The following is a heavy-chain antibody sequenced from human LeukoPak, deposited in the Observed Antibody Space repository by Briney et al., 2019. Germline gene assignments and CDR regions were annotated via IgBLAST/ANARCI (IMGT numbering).Heavy chain of an antibody. J-gene: IGHJ4*02. Sequence: SETLSLTRTVSGGSISSYYWSWIRQTPGKGLEWIGYIYYSGSTNFNPSLKSRVTISVDTSKNQFSLKMSSVTAADTAVYYCARRYGSGSSGTFDYWGQGTLVTVSS. D-gene: IGHD3-10*01. CDR1: GGSISSYY. CDR2: IYYSGST. V-gene: IGHV4-59*01. CDR3: ARRYGSGSSGTFDY.